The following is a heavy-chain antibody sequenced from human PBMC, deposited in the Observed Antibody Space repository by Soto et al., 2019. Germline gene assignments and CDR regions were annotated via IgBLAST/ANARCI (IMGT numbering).Heavy chain of an antibody. J-gene: IGHJ4*02. CDR3: TRVGKFDY. V-gene: IGHV3-49*04. CDR1: GFTFADYT. Sequence: GGSLRLSCTGSGFTFADYTMSWVRQAPGKGLEWVGLIRSEANGGTTHYAASVHGGFIISRDDSRGIAFLQMNNLKSEDTAVYYCTRVGKFDYWGQGTLVTVSS. CDR2: IRSEANGGTT. D-gene: IGHD1-26*01.